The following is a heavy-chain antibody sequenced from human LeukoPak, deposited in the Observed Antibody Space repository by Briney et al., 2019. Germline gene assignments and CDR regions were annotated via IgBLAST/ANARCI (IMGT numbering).Heavy chain of an antibody. Sequence: GGSLRLSCAASGFTFSDYYMSWIRQAPGKGLEWVSYISSSGSTIYYADSVKGRFTISRDNAKNSLYLQMNSLRAEDTAVYYCARDRSFSYNWFDPWGQGTLVTVSS. J-gene: IGHJ5*02. V-gene: IGHV3-11*01. CDR2: ISSSGSTI. CDR3: ARDRSFSYNWFDP. CDR1: GFTFSDYY.